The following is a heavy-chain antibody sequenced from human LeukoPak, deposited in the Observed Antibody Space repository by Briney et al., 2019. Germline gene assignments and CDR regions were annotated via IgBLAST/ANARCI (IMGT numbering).Heavy chain of an antibody. CDR1: GFSLSTSGVG. CDR3: AHRQDYGDYESPAPFDY. J-gene: IGHJ4*02. V-gene: IGHV2-5*02. Sequence: ASGPTLVNPTQTLTLTCTFSGFSLSTSGVGVGWIRQPPGKALEWLALIYWDDDKRYSPSLKSRLTITKDTSKNQVVLTMTNMDPVDTATYYCAHRQDYGDYESPAPFDYWGQGTLVTVSS. D-gene: IGHD4-17*01. CDR2: IYWDDDK.